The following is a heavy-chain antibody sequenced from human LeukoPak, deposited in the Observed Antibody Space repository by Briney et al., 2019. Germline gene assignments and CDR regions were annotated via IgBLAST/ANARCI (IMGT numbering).Heavy chain of an antibody. CDR2: INHSGST. CDR1: GGSFSGYC. V-gene: IGHV4-34*01. CDR3: ARGRGSSSWYGAYYFDY. D-gene: IGHD6-13*01. J-gene: IGHJ4*02. Sequence: SETLSLTCAVYGGSFSGYCWSWIRQPPGKGLEWIGEINHSGSTNYNPSLKSRVTISVDTSKNQFSLKLSSVTAADTAVYYCARGRGSSSWYGAYYFDYWGQGTLVTVSS.